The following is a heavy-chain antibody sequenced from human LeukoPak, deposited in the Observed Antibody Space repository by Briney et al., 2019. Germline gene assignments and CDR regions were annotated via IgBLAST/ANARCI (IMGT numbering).Heavy chain of an antibody. V-gene: IGHV4-39*07. CDR2: IYYSGST. J-gene: IGHJ6*03. Sequence: SETLSLTCTVSGGSISSSSYYWGWIRQPPGKGLEWIGNIYYSGSTYYNPSLKSRVTISVDTSKNQFSLKLSSVTAADTAVYYCARSNVFSSWYLHYYYMDVWGKGTTVTISS. D-gene: IGHD6-13*01. CDR3: ARSNVFSSWYLHYYYMDV. CDR1: GGSISSSSYY.